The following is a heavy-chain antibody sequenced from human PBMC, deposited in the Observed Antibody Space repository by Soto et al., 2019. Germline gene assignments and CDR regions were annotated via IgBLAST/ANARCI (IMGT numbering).Heavy chain of an antibody. J-gene: IGHJ4*02. CDR1: GGSVSSGSYY. D-gene: IGHD6-19*01. Sequence: PSETLSLPCTVSGGSVSSGSYYWSWIWQPPGKGLEWIGYIYYSGSTNYNPSLKSRAPISVDTSKNQFSLKLSSVTAADTAVYYWARDLRQWLVLDYWGQGTLLTVS. CDR3: ARDLRQWLVLDY. V-gene: IGHV4-61*01. CDR2: IYYSGST.